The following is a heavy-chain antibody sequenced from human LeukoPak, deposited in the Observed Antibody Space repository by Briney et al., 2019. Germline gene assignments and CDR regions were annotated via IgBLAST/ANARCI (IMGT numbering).Heavy chain of an antibody. J-gene: IGHJ5*02. D-gene: IGHD6-6*01. V-gene: IGHV1-2*02. CDR1: GYTFTDYY. CDR3: ARGPSPPRETIAAHRGWFDP. Sequence: ASVRVSCKASGYTFTDYYMHWVRQAPRQGLEWMGWINPNSGGTNYAQKFQGRVTMTRDTSITTGYMELGRLRSDDTAVYYCARGPSPPRETIAAHRGWFDPWGQGTLVIVSS. CDR2: INPNSGGT.